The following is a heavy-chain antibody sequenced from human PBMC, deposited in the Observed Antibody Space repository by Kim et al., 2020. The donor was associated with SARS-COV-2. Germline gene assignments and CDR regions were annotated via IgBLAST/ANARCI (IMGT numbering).Heavy chain of an antibody. V-gene: IGHV3-48*03. Sequence: GGSLRLSCAASGFTFSSYEMNWVRQAPGKGLEWVSYISSSGSTIYYADSVKGRFTISRDNAKNSLYLQMNSLRAEDTAVYYCAREGAQWGRWLQYGMDVWGQGTTVTVSS. D-gene: IGHD3-16*01. CDR1: GFTFSSYE. J-gene: IGHJ6*02. CDR2: ISSSGSTI. CDR3: AREGAQWGRWLQYGMDV.